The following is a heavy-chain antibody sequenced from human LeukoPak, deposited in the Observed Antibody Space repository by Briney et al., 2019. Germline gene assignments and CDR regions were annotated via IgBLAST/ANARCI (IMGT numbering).Heavy chain of an antibody. D-gene: IGHD3-22*01. CDR1: GYSSDGYG. V-gene: IGHV1-18*01. Sequence: ASVKVSCKASGYSSDGYGISWVRQAPGQGLEWLGWIGAFNGNTNYAQNLQGRVTMTADTSTTTAYMELRSLSSDDTAVYYCARDFLSYDGSENHFEDTFDIWGQGTMVTVSS. CDR3: ARDFLSYDGSENHFEDTFDI. J-gene: IGHJ3*02. CDR2: IGAFNGNT.